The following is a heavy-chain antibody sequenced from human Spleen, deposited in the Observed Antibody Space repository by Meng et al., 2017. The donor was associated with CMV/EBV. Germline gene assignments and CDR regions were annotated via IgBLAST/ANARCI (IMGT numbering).Heavy chain of an antibody. Sequence: SCKASGFTFSSYAMNWVRQAPGKGLQWVAVISYDGSNKYYADSLKGRFTISRDNSKNTLYLQMNSLRAEDTAVYYCATLGSDYGGNSGAFDIWGQGTMVTVSS. CDR3: ATLGSDYGGNSGAFDI. CDR2: ISYDGSNK. CDR1: GFTFSSYA. V-gene: IGHV3-30-3*01. J-gene: IGHJ3*02. D-gene: IGHD4-23*01.